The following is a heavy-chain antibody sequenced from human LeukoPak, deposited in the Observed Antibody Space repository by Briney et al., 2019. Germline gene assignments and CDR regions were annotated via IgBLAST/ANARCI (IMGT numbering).Heavy chain of an antibody. J-gene: IGHJ5*01. CDR1: GGSFSGYY. D-gene: IGHD3-16*01. CDR3: ARGGGWLDY. V-gene: IGHV4-34*01. CDR2: INHSGST. Sequence: LETLSLTCAVYGGSFSGYYWSWIRQPPGKGLEWIGEINHSGSTNYNPSLKSRVTISVDTSKNQFSLKLTSVTAADTAVYYCARGGGWLDYWGQEPWSPSPQ.